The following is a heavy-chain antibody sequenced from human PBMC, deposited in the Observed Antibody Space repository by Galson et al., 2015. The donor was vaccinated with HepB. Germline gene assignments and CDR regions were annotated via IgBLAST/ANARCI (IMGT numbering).Heavy chain of an antibody. CDR3: ARGFDPSDRPLGYFDL. Sequence: SLRLSCAASGFTFSSYWMSWVRQAPGKGLEWVANIKQDGSEKFYADSVKGRFTISRDNAESSLHVDMNSLRVEDTAIYYCARGFDPSDRPLGYFDLWGRGTLVTVSS. D-gene: IGHD1-14*01. CDR1: GFTFSSYW. V-gene: IGHV3-7*01. J-gene: IGHJ2*01. CDR2: IKQDGSEK.